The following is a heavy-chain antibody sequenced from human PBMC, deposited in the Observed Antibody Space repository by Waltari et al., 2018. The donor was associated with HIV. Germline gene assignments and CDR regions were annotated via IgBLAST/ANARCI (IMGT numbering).Heavy chain of an antibody. Sequence: QVHLVESGGTVVQPGKSLRLSCVTDGFTLTDYAMSWFRQTPGAGLQWVAILWPDGNTRFYAPFVGCSFSISRDNTKKTVFLQMRALRADDTGVYFCARQGNTGTYFGGHRWGRGT. D-gene: IGHD3-10*01. J-gene: IGHJ4*02. CDR1: GFTLTDYA. V-gene: IGHV3-33*01. CDR2: LWPDGNTR. CDR3: ARQGNTGTYFGGHR.